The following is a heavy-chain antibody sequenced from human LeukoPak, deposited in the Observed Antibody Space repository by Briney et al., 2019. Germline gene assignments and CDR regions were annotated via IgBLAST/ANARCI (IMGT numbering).Heavy chain of an antibody. CDR2: IFYTGST. D-gene: IGHD3-22*01. CDR3: ARAFHYTYYYDSSGPRGAFDI. Sequence: SETLSLTCTVSGGSISSSDYYWGWIRQPPGKGLEWIGSIFYTGSTYYNPSLKSRVTMSLDTSKNQFSLKLSSVTAADTAVYYCARAFHYTYYYDSSGPRGAFDIWGQGTMVTVSS. J-gene: IGHJ3*02. CDR1: GGSISSSDYY. V-gene: IGHV4-39*07.